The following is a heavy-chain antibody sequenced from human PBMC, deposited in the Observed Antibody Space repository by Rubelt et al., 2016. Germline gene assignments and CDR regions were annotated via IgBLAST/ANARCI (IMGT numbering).Heavy chain of an antibody. Sequence: QVQLVESGGGVVQPGRSLRLSCAASGFTFSSYGMHWVRQAPGKGLEWVAVISYDGSNKYYADSVKGRFTISRDNSKTTLFLQMNSLRAEDTAVYFCAKGLGGNDAFDIWGQGTMVTVSS. J-gene: IGHJ3*02. CDR2: ISYDGSNK. CDR3: AKGLGGNDAFDI. CDR1: GFTFSSYG. V-gene: IGHV3-30*18. D-gene: IGHD4-23*01.